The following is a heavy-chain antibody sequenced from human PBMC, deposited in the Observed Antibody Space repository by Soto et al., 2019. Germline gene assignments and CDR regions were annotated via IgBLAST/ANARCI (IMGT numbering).Heavy chain of an antibody. CDR2: IYYSGST. D-gene: IGHD5-12*01. CDR3: AGHRGISGYGYYYYYMDV. Sequence: SETLSLTCTVSGGSISSSSYYWGWIRQPPGKGLEWIGSIYYSGSTYYNPSLKSRVTISVDTSKNQFSLKLSSVTAADTAVYYCAGHRGISGYGYYYYYMDVWGKGTTVTVSS. V-gene: IGHV4-39*01. CDR1: GGSISSSSYY. J-gene: IGHJ6*03.